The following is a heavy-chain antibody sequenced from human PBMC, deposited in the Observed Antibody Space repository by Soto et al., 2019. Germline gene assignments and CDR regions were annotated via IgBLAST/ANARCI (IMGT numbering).Heavy chain of an antibody. CDR2: LSTTSSFI. Sequence: EVQLVESGGGLVKPGGSLRLSCAASGFTFSSYSMNWVRQAPGKGLEWVSSLSTTSSFIYSADSVKGRFTISRDNAKNSLYLQVNSLRSEDTALYYCGSEGSVYVDSVSNCFVSWGQGTLVTVSS. D-gene: IGHD4-17*01. J-gene: IGHJ4*02. V-gene: IGHV3-21*02. CDR3: GSEGSVYVDSVSNCFVS. CDR1: GFTFSSYS.